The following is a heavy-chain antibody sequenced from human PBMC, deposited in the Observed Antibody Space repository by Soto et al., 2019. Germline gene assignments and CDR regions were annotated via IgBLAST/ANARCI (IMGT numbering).Heavy chain of an antibody. V-gene: IGHV3-9*01. D-gene: IGHD2-15*01. CDR3: AKDSGHCSGGSCYFGGRAFDI. CDR1: GFTFDDYA. J-gene: IGHJ3*02. CDR2: ISWNSGSI. Sequence: GGSLRLSCAASGFTFDDYAMYWVRQAPGKGLEWVSGISWNSGSIGYADSVKGRFTISRDNAKNSLYLQMNSLRAEDTALYYCAKDSGHCSGGSCYFGGRAFDIWGQGTMVTVSS.